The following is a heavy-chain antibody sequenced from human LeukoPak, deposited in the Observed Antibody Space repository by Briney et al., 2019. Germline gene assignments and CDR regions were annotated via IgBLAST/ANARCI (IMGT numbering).Heavy chain of an antibody. D-gene: IGHD3-10*01. CDR1: GFTFSIYG. CDR2: ISGSGGST. V-gene: IGHV3-23*01. CDR3: ARVTYGSGTYGAFDY. J-gene: IGHJ4*02. Sequence: GGTLRLSCAASGFTFSIYGMSWVRQAPGKGLEWVSGISGSGGSTYYADSVKGRFTISRDNSKNTLYLQMNSLRAEDTAVYYCARVTYGSGTYGAFDYWGQGTLVTVSS.